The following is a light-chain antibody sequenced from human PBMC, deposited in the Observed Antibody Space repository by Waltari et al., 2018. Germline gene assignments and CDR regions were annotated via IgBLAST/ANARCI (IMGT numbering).Light chain of an antibody. J-gene: IGKJ1*01. CDR3: QQRSKWPPM. CDR2: DAS. Sequence: IVLTQSPATLSLSPGQSATLSCWASQGVGSHLAWYQQKRGQAPRLLIYDASKRATGIPVRFSGSGFGTDFTLTIDSLESEDFGVYYCQQRSKWPPMFGQGTKVEIK. CDR1: QGVGSH. V-gene: IGKV3-11*01.